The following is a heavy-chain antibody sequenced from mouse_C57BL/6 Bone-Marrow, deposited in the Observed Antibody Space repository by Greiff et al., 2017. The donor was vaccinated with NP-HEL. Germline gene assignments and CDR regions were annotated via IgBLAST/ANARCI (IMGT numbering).Heavy chain of an antibody. D-gene: IGHD2-2*01. V-gene: IGHV1-4*01. J-gene: IGHJ4*01. Sequence: VQLQQSGAELARPGASVKMSCKASGYTFTSYTMHWVKQRPGQGLEWIGYINPSSGYTKYKQKFKDKATLPADKSSSTAYMQLSSLTSEDSAVYYFARDDHWLRAMDYWGHGTSVTVSS. CDR1: GYTFTSYT. CDR3: ARDDHWLRAMDY. CDR2: INPSSGYT.